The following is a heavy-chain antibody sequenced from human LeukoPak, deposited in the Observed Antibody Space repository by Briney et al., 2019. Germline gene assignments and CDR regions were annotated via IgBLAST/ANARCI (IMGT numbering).Heavy chain of an antibody. CDR1: GGSISSGGYS. CDR2: IYHSGST. CDR3: ARGYDSSGPYYYYYYGMDV. Sequence: SQTLSLTCAVSGGSISSGGYSWSWIRQPPGEGLEWIGYIYHSGSTYYNPSLKSRVTISVDRSKNQFSLKLSSVTAADTAVYYCARGYDSSGPYYYYYYGMDVWGQGTTVTVSS. D-gene: IGHD3-22*01. J-gene: IGHJ6*02. V-gene: IGHV4-30-2*01.